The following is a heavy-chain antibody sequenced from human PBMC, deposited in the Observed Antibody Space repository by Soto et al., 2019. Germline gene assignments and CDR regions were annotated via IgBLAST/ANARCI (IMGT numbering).Heavy chain of an antibody. D-gene: IGHD6-13*01. CDR3: ARDPEGIAAAGKSWFDP. V-gene: IGHV1-46*01. CDR1: GYTFTSYY. CDR2: INPSGGST. Sequence: GASVKVSCKASGYTFTSYYMHWVRQAPGQGLEWMGIINPSGGSTSYAQKFQGRVTMTRDTSTSTVYMELSSLRSEDTAVYYCARDPEGIAAAGKSWFDPWGQGTLVTVSS. J-gene: IGHJ5*02.